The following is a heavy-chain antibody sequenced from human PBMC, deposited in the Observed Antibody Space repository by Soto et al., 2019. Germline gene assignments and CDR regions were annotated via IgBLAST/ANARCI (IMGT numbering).Heavy chain of an antibody. D-gene: IGHD3-22*01. CDR2: ISYDGSNK. J-gene: IGHJ4*02. Sequence: QVQLVESRGGMVQPGRSLRLSCAASGFTFSSYGMHWVRQAPGKGLEWVAVISYDGSNKYYADSVKGRFTISRDNSKNTLYLQMNSLSAEDTAVYYCAKDLYYDSSGYLGYWGQGTLVTVSS. CDR3: AKDLYYDSSGYLGY. V-gene: IGHV3-30*18. CDR1: GFTFSSYG.